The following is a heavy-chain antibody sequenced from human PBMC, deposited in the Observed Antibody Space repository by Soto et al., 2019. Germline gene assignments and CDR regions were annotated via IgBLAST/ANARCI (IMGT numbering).Heavy chain of an antibody. CDR1: GYTFTGYY. CDR3: ARDLTRSITMIVVVTDY. CDR2: INPNSGGT. V-gene: IGHV1-2*02. J-gene: IGHJ4*02. Sequence: ASVKVSCKASGYTFTGYYMHWVRQAPGQGLEWMGWINPNSGGTNYAQKFQGRVTMTRDTSISTAYMELSRLRSDDTAVYYCARDLTRSITMIVVVTDYWGQGTLVTVSS. D-gene: IGHD3-22*01.